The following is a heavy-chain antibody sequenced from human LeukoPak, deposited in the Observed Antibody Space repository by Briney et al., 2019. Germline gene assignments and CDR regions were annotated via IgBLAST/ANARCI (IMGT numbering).Heavy chain of an antibody. CDR1: GFTYTNYW. D-gene: IGHD5-18*01. V-gene: IGHV3-48*01. CDR2: ISSDAKTV. J-gene: IGHJ4*02. CDR3: ARVGSRYGPPNS. Sequence: GGSLRLSCAASGFTYTNYWVSWFRQAPGKGLEWISYISSDAKTVDYADSVKGRFTISRDNAKNSLYLQMSSLSANDTAVYYCARVGSRYGPPNSWGQGTLVTVSS.